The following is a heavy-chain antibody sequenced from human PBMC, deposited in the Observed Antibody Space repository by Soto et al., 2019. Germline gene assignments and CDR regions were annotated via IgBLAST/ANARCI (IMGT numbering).Heavy chain of an antibody. D-gene: IGHD6-6*01. CDR3: ASSEYSSSLYYYGMDV. CDR1: GGTLSSYA. V-gene: IGHV1-69*13. Sequence: SVKVSCKASGGTLSSYAISWVREAPGQGLEWMGGIIPIFGTANYAQKLQGRVTITADECTSTAYMELSSLRSEDTAVYYCASSEYSSSLYYYGMDVWGQGTTVTVSS. CDR2: IIPIFGTA. J-gene: IGHJ6*02.